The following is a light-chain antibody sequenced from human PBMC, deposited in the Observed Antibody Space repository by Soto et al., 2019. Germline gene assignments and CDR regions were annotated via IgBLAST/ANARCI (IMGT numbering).Light chain of an antibody. CDR1: QGLSNF. CDR2: DAS. V-gene: IGKV3-11*01. CDR3: EPRSKWTPSIS. Sequence: EIVLTQSPATLPFSPGERATLSCRARQGLSNFLAWYQQKPGQAPRILIYDASKRDSGIPARFSGSESGTDFTLTISSLEPEDFAVSYCEPRSKWTPSISFGQGTRLEIK. J-gene: IGKJ5*01.